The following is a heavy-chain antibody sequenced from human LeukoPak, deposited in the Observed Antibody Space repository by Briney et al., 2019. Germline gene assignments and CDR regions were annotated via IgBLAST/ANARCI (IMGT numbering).Heavy chain of an antibody. D-gene: IGHD4-11*01. CDR3: AREVSQYSNYVGSFDY. Sequence: GGSLRLSCAASGFTFSSYSMNWVRQAPGKGREWVSYISSSSSTIYYADSVKGRFTISRDNAKNSLYLQMNSLRAEDTAVYYCAREVSQYSNYVGSFDYWGQGTLVTVSS. V-gene: IGHV3-48*01. J-gene: IGHJ4*02. CDR2: ISSSSSTI. CDR1: GFTFSSYS.